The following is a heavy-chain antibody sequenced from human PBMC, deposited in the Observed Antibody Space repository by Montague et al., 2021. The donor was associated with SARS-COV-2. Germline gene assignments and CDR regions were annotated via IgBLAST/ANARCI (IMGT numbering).Heavy chain of an antibody. Sequence: TLSLTCSVSSGSISTGHHWSWIRQHPMKGLEWIGYIYYSGSTYYNPSFKGRVTISIDTAKNQFSLELTSMTAADAAVYYCARDHGQWFGELWGHGLDAWGQGTTVIVSS. D-gene: IGHD3-10*01. CDR2: IYYSGST. V-gene: IGHV4-31*03. CDR1: SGSISTGHH. CDR3: ARDHGQWFGELWGHGLDA. J-gene: IGHJ6*02.